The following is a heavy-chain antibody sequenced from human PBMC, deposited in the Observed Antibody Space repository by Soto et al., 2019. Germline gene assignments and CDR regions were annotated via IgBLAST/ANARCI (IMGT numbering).Heavy chain of an antibody. CDR1: GGTFSSYA. V-gene: IGHV1-69*01. D-gene: IGHD3-16*01. CDR3: ARDGGGMAMGWFDP. CDR2: IIPIFGTA. J-gene: IGHJ5*02. Sequence: QVQLVQSGAEVKKPGSSVKVSCNASGGTFSSYAISWVRQAPGQGLEWMGGIIPIFGTANYAQKFQGRVTITADESTSTAYMALSSLRSEDTAVYYCARDGGGMAMGWFDPWGQGTLVTVSS.